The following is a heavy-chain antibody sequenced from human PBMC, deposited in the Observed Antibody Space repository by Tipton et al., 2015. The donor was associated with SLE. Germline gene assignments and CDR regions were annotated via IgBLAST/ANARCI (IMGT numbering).Heavy chain of an antibody. CDR1: GFSINNNY. CDR3: AREPDCDVFYFYMDG. Sequence: SLRLSCAASGFSINNNYMSWVRQAPGKGLDWVSVIYSDGSTYYADFVKGRFTISRDISKNTVYLQINRLRTEDTAVYYCAREPDCDVFYFYMDGWGKGTTVIVAS. D-gene: IGHD2-21*02. J-gene: IGHJ6*03. V-gene: IGHV3-66*02. CDR2: IYSDGST.